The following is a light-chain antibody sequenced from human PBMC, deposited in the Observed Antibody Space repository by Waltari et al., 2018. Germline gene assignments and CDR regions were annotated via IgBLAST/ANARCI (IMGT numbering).Light chain of an antibody. CDR2: DVS. J-gene: IGLJ2*01. Sequence: QSALTQPASVSGSPGQAITIPFTGTSPDAGASNYVSLYQQPPGKAPKLMIYDVSNRPSGVSNRFSGSKSGNTASLTISGLQAEDEADYYCSSYISSSTLELFGGGTSLTVL. V-gene: IGLV2-14*03. CDR1: SPDAGASNY. CDR3: SSYISSSTLEL.